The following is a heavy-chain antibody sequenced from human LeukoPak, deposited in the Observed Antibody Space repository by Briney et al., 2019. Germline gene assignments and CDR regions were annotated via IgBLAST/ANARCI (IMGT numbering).Heavy chain of an antibody. D-gene: IGHD5-12*01. Sequence: SETLSLTCAVYGGSFSGYYWSGIRQPPGKGLEWIGEINHSGSTNYNPSLKSRVTISVDTSKNQFSLKLSSVTAADTAVYYCARSAIVATIRYWFDPWGQGTLVTVSS. CDR2: INHSGST. CDR1: GGSFSGYY. J-gene: IGHJ5*02. CDR3: ARSAIVATIRYWFDP. V-gene: IGHV4-34*01.